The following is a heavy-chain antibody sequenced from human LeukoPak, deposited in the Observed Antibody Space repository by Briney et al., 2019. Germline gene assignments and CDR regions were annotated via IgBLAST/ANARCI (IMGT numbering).Heavy chain of an antibody. V-gene: IGHV4-61*02. Sequence: SQTPSLTCTLSAGSISSGSYDWRWLRQPAGKGLDWIGRIYTSGSSNYNHSPKSRVTISVDTSKNQFSLKLSSVTAADTAVYYCARSQGALSPVNYYYYHGDVWGKGTTVTVSS. CDR1: AGSISSGSYD. D-gene: IGHD3-22*01. CDR3: ARSQGALSPVNYYYYHGDV. J-gene: IGHJ6*03. CDR2: IYTSGSS.